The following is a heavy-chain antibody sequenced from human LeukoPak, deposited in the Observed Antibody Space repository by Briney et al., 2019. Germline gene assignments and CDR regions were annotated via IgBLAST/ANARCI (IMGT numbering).Heavy chain of an antibody. Sequence: SETLSLTCTISGVSISSYYWSWIRQPPGKGLEWIGYIYYSGSANYNPSLKGRVTISVDTSKSQFSLKLSSVTAADTAVYYCARGDDYWGQGTLVTVSS. J-gene: IGHJ4*02. CDR3: ARGDDY. V-gene: IGHV4-59*12. CDR2: IYYSGSA. CDR1: GVSISSYY.